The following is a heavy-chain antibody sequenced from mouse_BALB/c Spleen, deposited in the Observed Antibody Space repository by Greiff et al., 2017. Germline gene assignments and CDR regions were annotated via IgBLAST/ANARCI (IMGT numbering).Heavy chain of an antibody. CDR2: IDPFNGGT. V-gene: IGHV1S135*01. CDR3: ARTGLRRGYWYFDV. Sequence: VQLQQSGPELMKPGASVKISCKASGYSFTSYYMHWVKQSHGKSLEWIGYIDPFNGGTSYNQKFKGKATLTVDKSSSTAYMHLSSLTSEDSAVYYCARTGLRRGYWYFDVWGAGTTVTVSS. CDR1: GYSFTSYY. D-gene: IGHD2-2*01. J-gene: IGHJ1*01.